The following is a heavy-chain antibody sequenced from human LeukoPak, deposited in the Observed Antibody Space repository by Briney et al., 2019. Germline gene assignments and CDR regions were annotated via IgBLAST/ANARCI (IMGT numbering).Heavy chain of an antibody. J-gene: IGHJ5*02. V-gene: IGHV1-46*01. CDR3: ARDVCSGGSCWDWLDP. D-gene: IGHD2-15*01. Sequence: ASVKVSCKASGYTFTSYYMHWVRQAPGQGLEWMGIINPSGGNTNSAQKFQGRVTMTRDTSTSTVYMELSSLRSEDTAVYYCARDVCSGGSCWDWLDPWGQGTLVTVSS. CDR1: GYTFTSYY. CDR2: INPSGGNT.